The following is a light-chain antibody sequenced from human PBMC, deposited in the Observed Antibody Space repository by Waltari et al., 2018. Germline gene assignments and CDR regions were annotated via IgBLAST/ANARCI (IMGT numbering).Light chain of an antibody. CDR2: QSI. J-gene: IGLJ2*01. V-gene: IGLV3-1*01. CDR1: KLGNKY. Sequence: SYELTQPPSVSVSPGQTASIVCSGDKLGNKYVSWYQQKSGQSPVLVIYQSIRRPSGIPERFSGSSSGNTATLTITGTQAMDEADYYCQAWDTRTVVFGGGTELTVL. CDR3: QAWDTRTVV.